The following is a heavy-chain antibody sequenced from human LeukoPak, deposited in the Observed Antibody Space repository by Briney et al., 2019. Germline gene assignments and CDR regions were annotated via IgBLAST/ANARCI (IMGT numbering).Heavy chain of an antibody. CDR2: IIPIFGTA. CDR1: GGTFSSYA. Sequence: SVKVSCKASGGTFSSYAISWVRQAPGQGLEWMGGIIPIFGTANYAQKFLGRVTITADKSTSTAYMELSSLRSEDTAVYYCARGGVIVATPGAFDIWGQGTMVTVSS. V-gene: IGHV1-69*06. CDR3: ARGGVIVATPGAFDI. J-gene: IGHJ3*02. D-gene: IGHD5-12*01.